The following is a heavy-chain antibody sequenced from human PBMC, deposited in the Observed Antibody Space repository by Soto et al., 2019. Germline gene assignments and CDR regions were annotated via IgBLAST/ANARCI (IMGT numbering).Heavy chain of an antibody. CDR2: ISPYNGNT. Sequence: GASVKVSCKSSGYPFTHYGITWVRQAPGQGLEWMGWISPYNGNTNYAQHLQGRVTLTTDTSTSTAYMDLRSLRSDDTAVYYCARDQGITTFGVYSMYYYGMDVWGPGTTVTVSS. CDR1: GYPFTHYG. D-gene: IGHD3-3*01. V-gene: IGHV1-18*01. CDR3: ARDQGITTFGVYSMYYYGMDV. J-gene: IGHJ6*02.